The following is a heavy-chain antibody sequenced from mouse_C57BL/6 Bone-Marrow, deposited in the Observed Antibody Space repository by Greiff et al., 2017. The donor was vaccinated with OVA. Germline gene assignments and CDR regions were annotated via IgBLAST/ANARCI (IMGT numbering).Heavy chain of an antibody. CDR2: ISSGGSYT. CDR3: ARRDDFSFAY. V-gene: IGHV5-6*01. Sequence: EVQLVESGGDLVKPGGSLKLSCAASGFTFSSYGMSWVRQTPDKRLEWVATISSGGSYTYYPDSVKGRFNISRDNAKNTLYLQMSSLKSEDTAMYYCARRDDFSFAYWGQGTLVTVSA. CDR1: GFTFSSYG. D-gene: IGHD2-4*01. J-gene: IGHJ3*01.